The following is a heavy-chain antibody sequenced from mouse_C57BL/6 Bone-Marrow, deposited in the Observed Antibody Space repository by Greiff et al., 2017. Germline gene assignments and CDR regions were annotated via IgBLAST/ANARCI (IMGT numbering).Heavy chain of an antibody. CDR1: GFTFSSYG. CDR2: ISSGGSYT. V-gene: IGHV5-6*02. CDR3: ARYDYAAMDY. Sequence: KLQESGGDLVKPGGSLKLSCAASGFTFSSYGMSWVRQTPDKRLEWVATISSGGSYTYYPDSVKGRFTISRDNAKNTLYLQMSSLKSEDTAMYYCARYDYAAMDYWGQGTSVTVSS. J-gene: IGHJ4*01.